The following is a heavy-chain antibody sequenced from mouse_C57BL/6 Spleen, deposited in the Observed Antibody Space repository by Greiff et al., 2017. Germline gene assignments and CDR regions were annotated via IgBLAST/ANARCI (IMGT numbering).Heavy chain of an antibody. CDR3: ARELPNYYAMDY. J-gene: IGHJ4*01. CDR1: GYSITSGYY. V-gene: IGHV3-6*01. Sequence: DVQLQESGPGLVKPSQSLSLTCSVTGYSITSGYYWNWIRQFPGNKLEWMGYISYDGSNNYNPSLKNRISITRDTSKNQFFLKLNSVTTEDTATYYCARELPNYYAMDYWGQGTSVTVSS. CDR2: ISYDGSN.